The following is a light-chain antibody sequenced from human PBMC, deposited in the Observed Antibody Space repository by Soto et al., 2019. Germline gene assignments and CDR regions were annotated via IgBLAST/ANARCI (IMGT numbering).Light chain of an antibody. V-gene: IGKV3D-20*02. J-gene: IGKJ5*01. CDR2: GAS. CDR3: QQRSNWPIT. Sequence: IVLTQSPGTPSLSPGERATLSCRASQSVSNNYLAWYQQKPGQAPRLLIYGASNRATGIPDRFSGSGSGTDFTLTIGRLEPEDFAVYYCQQRSNWPITFGQGTRLEIK. CDR1: QSVSNNY.